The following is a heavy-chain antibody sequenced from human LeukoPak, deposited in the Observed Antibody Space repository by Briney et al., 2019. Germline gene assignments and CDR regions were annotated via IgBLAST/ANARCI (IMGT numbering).Heavy chain of an antibody. J-gene: IGHJ5*02. D-gene: IGHD2-2*01. Sequence: ASVKVSCKASGYTFTSYDINWVRQATGQGLEWIGWMNPNSGNTGYAQKFQGGVTMTRNTSISTAYMELSSLRSEDTAVYYCARETYCSSTSCYPVRRWFDPWGQGTLVTVSS. V-gene: IGHV1-8*01. CDR2: MNPNSGNT. CDR3: ARETYCSSTSCYPVRRWFDP. CDR1: GYTFTSYD.